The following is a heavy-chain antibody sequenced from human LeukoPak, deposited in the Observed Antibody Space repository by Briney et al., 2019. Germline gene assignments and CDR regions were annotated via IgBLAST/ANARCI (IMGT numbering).Heavy chain of an antibody. Sequence: GGSPRLSCAASGFTFSSYAMSWVRQAPGKGLEWVSAISGSGGSTYYADSVKGRFTISRDNSKNTLYLQMNSLRAEDTAVYYCAKGGKKEGIAARPTHYYYYYMDVWGKGTTVTVSS. V-gene: IGHV3-23*01. CDR1: GFTFSSYA. D-gene: IGHD6-6*01. CDR2: ISGSGGST. J-gene: IGHJ6*03. CDR3: AKGGKKEGIAARPTHYYYYYMDV.